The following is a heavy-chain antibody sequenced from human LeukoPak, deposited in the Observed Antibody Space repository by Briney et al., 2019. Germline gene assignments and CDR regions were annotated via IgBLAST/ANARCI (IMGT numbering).Heavy chain of an antibody. D-gene: IGHD3-22*01. CDR3: AYSSGYYSSFDP. V-gene: IGHV5-51*01. CDR1: EYSFTRYW. J-gene: IGHJ5*02. Sequence: GESLKISCKGSEYSFTRYWIGWVRQMPGKGLEWMGIIYPGDSDTRYSPSFQGQVTISADKSISTAYLQWSSLKASDTVMYFCAYSSGYYSSFDPWGQGTLVTVSS. CDR2: IYPGDSDT.